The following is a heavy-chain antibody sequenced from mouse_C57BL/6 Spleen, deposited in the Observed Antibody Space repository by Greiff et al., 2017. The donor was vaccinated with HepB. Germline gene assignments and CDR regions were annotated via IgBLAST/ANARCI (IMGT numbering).Heavy chain of an antibody. D-gene: IGHD1-1*01. CDR2: IYPGSGNT. CDR3: ASRGGTLVAHWYLDV. CDR1: GYTFTDYY. J-gene: IGHJ1*03. V-gene: IGHV1-76*01. Sequence: QVQLQQSGAELVRPGASVKLSCKASGYTFTDYYINWVKQRPGQGLEWIARIYPGSGNTYYNEKFKGKATLTAEKSSRTAYMQLSSLTSEDSAVYYCASRGGTLVAHWYLDVWGTRTTVTVSS.